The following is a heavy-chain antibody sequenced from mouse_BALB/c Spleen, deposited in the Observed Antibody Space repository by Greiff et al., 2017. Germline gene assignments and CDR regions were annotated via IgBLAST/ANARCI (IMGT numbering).Heavy chain of an antibody. Sequence: VKLMESGPGLVAPSQSLSITCTVSGFSLTSYGVHWVRQPPGKGLEWLGVIWAGGSTNYNSALMSRLSISKDNSKSQVFLKMNSLQTDDTAMYYCARGPDYDGFAYWGQGTLVTVSA. CDR1: GFSLTSYG. J-gene: IGHJ3*01. V-gene: IGHV2-9*02. D-gene: IGHD2-4*01. CDR2: IWAGGST. CDR3: ARGPDYDGFAY.